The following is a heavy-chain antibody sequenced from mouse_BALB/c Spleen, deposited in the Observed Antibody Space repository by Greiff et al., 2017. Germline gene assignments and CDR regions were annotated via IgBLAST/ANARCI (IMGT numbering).Heavy chain of an antibody. D-gene: IGHD2-4*01. V-gene: IGHV7-3*02. CDR2: IRNKANGYTT. CDR1: GFTFTDYY. J-gene: IGHJ2*01. Sequence: EVHLVESGGGLVQPGGSLRLSCATSGFTFTDYYMSWVRQPPGKALEWLGFIRNKANGYTTEYSASVKGRFTISRDNSQSILYLQMNTLSAEDSATYYCARDRGGLRRGDYFDYWGQGTTLTVSS. CDR3: ARDRGGLRRGDYFDY.